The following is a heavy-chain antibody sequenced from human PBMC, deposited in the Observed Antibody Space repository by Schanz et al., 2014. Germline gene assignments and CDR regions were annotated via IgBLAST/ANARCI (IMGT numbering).Heavy chain of an antibody. CDR3: ARGGSTFFMAVEH. Sequence: QVQLVQSGAEVKKPGASVRVSCEASGYTFSTYYIHWVRQAPGQGLEWMGIIYPSDSRTSYAQKLQDRVTMTRDMSTRTLYMELRSLRSEDTAIYYCARGGSTFFMAVEHWGQGTLVTVSS. V-gene: IGHV1-46*03. D-gene: IGHD6-13*01. J-gene: IGHJ5*02. CDR1: GYTFSTYY. CDR2: IYPSDSRT.